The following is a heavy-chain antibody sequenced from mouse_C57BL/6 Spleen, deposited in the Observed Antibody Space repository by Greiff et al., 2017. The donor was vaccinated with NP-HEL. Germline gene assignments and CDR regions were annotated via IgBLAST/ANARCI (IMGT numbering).Heavy chain of an antibody. CDR1: GYTFTSYW. J-gene: IGHJ4*01. CDR2: IDPSDSYT. Sequence: QVQLQQPGAELVRPGTSVKLSCKASGYTFTSYWMHWVKQRPGQGLEWIGVIDPSDSYTNYNQKFKGKATLTVDTSSRTAYMQLSSLTSEDSAVYYCARSVAPYAMDYWGQGTSVTVSS. D-gene: IGHD1-3*01. CDR3: ARSVAPYAMDY. V-gene: IGHV1-59*01.